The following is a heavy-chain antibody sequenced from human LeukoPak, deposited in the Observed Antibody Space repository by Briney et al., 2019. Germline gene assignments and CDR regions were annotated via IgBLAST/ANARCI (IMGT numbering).Heavy chain of an antibody. Sequence: GGSLRLSCAASGFTFTTYGMHWVRQAPGKGLEWVAFIRYDGSTKYYADSVKGRFTISRDNSRNTLYLQMNTLRAEDTAVYFCAKSPASSCRGSFCYPFDYWGQGNLVTVSS. CDR3: AKSPASSCRGSFCYPFDY. V-gene: IGHV3-30*02. CDR1: GFTFTTYG. CDR2: IRYDGSTK. J-gene: IGHJ4*02. D-gene: IGHD2-15*01.